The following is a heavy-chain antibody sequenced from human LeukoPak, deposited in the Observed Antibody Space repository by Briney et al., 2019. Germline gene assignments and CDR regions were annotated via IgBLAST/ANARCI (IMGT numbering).Heavy chain of an antibody. V-gene: IGHV2-5*02. Sequence: KESGPTLVKPTQTLTLTCTFSGLSLSANGEGVGWIRQPPGKALEWLALINWDGDQRYTPSLKDRLTVTKDTSKNQLFLRMTNMDPVDTATYFCAHSPSDAYTIGGRWYFDLWGRGTLVTVSS. D-gene: IGHD3-16*01. CDR2: INWDGDQ. CDR3: AHSPSDAYTIGGRWYFDL. CDR1: GLSLSANGEG. J-gene: IGHJ2*01.